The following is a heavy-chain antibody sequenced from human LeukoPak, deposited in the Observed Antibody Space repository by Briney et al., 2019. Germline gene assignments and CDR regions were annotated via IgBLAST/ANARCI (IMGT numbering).Heavy chain of an antibody. J-gene: IGHJ4*02. CDR2: VNLQGST. CDR1: GGSITSTNY. CDR3: EREGGPYRPLDY. Sequence: PSGTLSLTCGVSGGSITSTNYWTWVRQPPGKGLEWSGEVNLQGSTNYNPSLMGRVAISGDMSENHISLQSTSVPAADPAVYYCEREGGPYRPLDYSGQGTLVTVSS. V-gene: IGHV4-4*02.